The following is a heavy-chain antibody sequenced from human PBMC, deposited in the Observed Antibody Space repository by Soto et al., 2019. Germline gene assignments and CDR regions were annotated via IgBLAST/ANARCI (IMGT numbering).Heavy chain of an antibody. CDR3: DKGGEGYCTTTSCQSGYDH. V-gene: IGHV3-23*01. CDR2: ISNGDSE. J-gene: IGHJ4*01. CDR1: GFTFSTYA. D-gene: IGHD2-8*01. Sequence: EVQLLDSGGGLVQPGGALRLSCVTSGFTFSTYAMRWVRHARGKGLEWVSTISNGDSEYYADYVKGRFTISRDNSSDTLYLQMISLRVEDTDIYYCDKGGEGYCTTTSCQSGYDHCAHGILVSVSA.